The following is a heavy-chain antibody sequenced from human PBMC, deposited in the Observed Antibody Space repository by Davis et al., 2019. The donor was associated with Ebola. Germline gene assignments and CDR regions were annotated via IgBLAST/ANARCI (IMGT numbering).Heavy chain of an antibody. V-gene: IGHV3-48*02. J-gene: IGHJ5*01. CDR1: GFTFARTG. Sequence: PGGSLRLSCKASGFTFARTGMNWVRQTPGKGLEWLSYISGGGSTTYYADSLRGRLTVSRDNAKNSLFLQMDSLRHEDTGVYFCARDPFDGYYGDFDSWGQGTLVAVSS. CDR3: ARDPFDGYYGDFDS. CDR2: ISGGGSTT. D-gene: IGHD2-21*01.